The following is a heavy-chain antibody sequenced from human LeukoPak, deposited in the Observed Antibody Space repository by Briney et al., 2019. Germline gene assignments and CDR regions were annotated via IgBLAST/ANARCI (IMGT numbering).Heavy chain of an antibody. CDR2: INHSGST. Sequence: SETLSLTCTVSGGSMSPYHWGWIRQPPGKGLEWIVEINHSGSTNYNPSLKSRVTISVDTSKNQFSLKLSSVTAADTAVYYCARVSRLYGSAPPWGQGTLVTVSS. D-gene: IGHD3-10*01. CDR3: ARVSRLYGSAPP. CDR1: GGSMSPYH. J-gene: IGHJ5*02. V-gene: IGHV4-34*01.